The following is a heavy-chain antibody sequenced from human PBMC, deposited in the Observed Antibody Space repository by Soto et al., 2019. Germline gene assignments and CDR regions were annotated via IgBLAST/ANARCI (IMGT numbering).Heavy chain of an antibody. Sequence: SETLSLTCTVSGGSISSYYWSWIRQPPGRGLEWIGYIYYSGSTNYNPSLKSRVTISVDTSKNQFSLKLSSVTAADTAVYYCARGVLTIFGGAYGMDVWGQGTTVTVSS. D-gene: IGHD3-3*01. J-gene: IGHJ6*02. CDR2: IYYSGST. V-gene: IGHV4-59*01. CDR3: ARGVLTIFGGAYGMDV. CDR1: GGSISSYY.